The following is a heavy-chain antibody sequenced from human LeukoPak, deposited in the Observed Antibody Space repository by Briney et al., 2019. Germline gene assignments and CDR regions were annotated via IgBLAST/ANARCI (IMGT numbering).Heavy chain of an antibody. Sequence: GASVKVSCKASGYTFTSYGISWVRQAPGQGLEWMGWISAYNGNTNYAQKLQGRVTMTTDTSTSTAYMELRSLRSDDTAVYYCARVALLWFEVREGFDPWGQGTLVTVSS. CDR2: ISAYNGNT. CDR3: ARVALLWFEVREGFDP. V-gene: IGHV1-18*01. J-gene: IGHJ5*02. D-gene: IGHD3-10*01. CDR1: GYTFTSYG.